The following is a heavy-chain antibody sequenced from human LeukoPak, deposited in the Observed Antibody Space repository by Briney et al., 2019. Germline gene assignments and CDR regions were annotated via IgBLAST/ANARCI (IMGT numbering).Heavy chain of an antibody. J-gene: IGHJ4*02. CDR3: ARHVSVAVGTFHFDY. V-gene: IGHV5-51*01. CDR2: IHPGDSDT. Sequence: GESLKISCKGSGYSFTSYWIGWVRQMPGKGLEWMGIIHPGDSDTRYSPSFQGQVTMSADKSISTAYLQWSSLKASDTAMYYCARHVSVAVGTFHFDYWGQGTLVTVSS. D-gene: IGHD6-13*01. CDR1: GYSFTSYW.